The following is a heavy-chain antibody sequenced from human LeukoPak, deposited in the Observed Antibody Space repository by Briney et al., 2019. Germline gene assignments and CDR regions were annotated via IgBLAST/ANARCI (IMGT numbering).Heavy chain of an antibody. D-gene: IGHD2-15*01. CDR2: ISTYDHDT. CDR3: VRDYFCSGGTCDDCFDP. CDR1: GYTFTNYG. V-gene: IGHV1-18*01. Sequence: ASVKVSCKASGYTFTNYGISWVRQAPGQGLEWMAWISTYDHDTNYAQKFRGRVTMTTDTSTSTAYMELRGLGSDDTAVYYCVRDYFCSGGTCDDCFDPWGQGTLVTVSS. J-gene: IGHJ5*02.